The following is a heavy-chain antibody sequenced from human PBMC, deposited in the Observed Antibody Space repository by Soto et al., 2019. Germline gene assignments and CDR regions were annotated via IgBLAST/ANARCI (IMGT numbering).Heavy chain of an antibody. J-gene: IGHJ4*02. V-gene: IGHV3-9*01. Sequence: SLRLSCAASGFTFDDYAMHWVRQAPGKGLEWVSGISWNSGSIGYADSVKGRFTISRDNAKKPRYWQRNSLRAEDTALYYWAKARAYSSSCYYSFDSWAREPWSPSPQ. CDR2: ISWNSGSI. CDR3: AKARAYSSSCYYSFDS. D-gene: IGHD6-13*01. CDR1: GFTFDDYA.